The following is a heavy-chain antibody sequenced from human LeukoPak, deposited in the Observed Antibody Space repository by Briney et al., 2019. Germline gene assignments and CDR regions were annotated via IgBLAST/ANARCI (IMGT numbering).Heavy chain of an antibody. CDR1: GDSMSDYF. J-gene: IGHJ4*02. CDR3: ARDLMRGNEGFDY. Sequence: SETLSLTCTVSGDSMSDYFWTWIRQPPGKGLEWIGSISSNGNTYYKPSLRTRVTISLDTSKNQFSLKLSSVTAADTAVYYCARDLMRGNEGFDYWGQGTLVPVSS. D-gene: IGHD2-8*01. V-gene: IGHV4-59*12. CDR2: ISSNGNT.